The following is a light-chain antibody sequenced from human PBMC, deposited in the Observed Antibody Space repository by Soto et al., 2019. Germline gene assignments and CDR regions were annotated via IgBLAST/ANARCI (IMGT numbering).Light chain of an antibody. CDR2: QDS. J-gene: IGLJ1*01. V-gene: IGLV3-1*01. CDR3: QAWDSSTALYV. CDR1: NLGDKY. Sequence: SYELTQPPSVSVSPGKQASTPCPGVNLGDKYACWYQQKPGQSPVLVIYQDSKRPSGIPERFSGSNSGNTATLTISGTQAMDEADYYCQAWDSSTALYVFGTGTKVTVL.